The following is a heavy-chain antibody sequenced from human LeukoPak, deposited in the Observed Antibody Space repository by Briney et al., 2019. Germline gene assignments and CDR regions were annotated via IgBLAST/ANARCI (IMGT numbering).Heavy chain of an antibody. Sequence: SVKVSCKASGGTFSSYAISWVRQAPGQGLEWMGGIIPIFGTANYAQKFQGRVTITADKSTSTAYMELSSLRSEDTAVYYCARVRQYSSWNFDYWGQGTLVTVSS. D-gene: IGHD6-6*01. V-gene: IGHV1-69*06. CDR3: ARVRQYSSWNFDY. J-gene: IGHJ4*02. CDR2: IIPIFGTA. CDR1: GGTFSSYA.